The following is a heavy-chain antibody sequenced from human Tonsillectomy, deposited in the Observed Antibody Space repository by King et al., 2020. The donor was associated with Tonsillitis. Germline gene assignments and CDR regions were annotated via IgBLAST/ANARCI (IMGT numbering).Heavy chain of an antibody. D-gene: IGHD4-17*01. CDR3: ARELTDGFDY. V-gene: IGHV3-11*01. Sequence: VQLVESGGGLVKPGGSLRLSFAASGFTFSDYYMSWIRQAPGRGREWVSYISSSGSTKYYSDSVKGRFTISRGNAKNSLYLQMNSLRAEDTAVYYCARELTDGFDYWGQGTLVTVSS. CDR2: ISSSGSTK. CDR1: GFTFSDYY. J-gene: IGHJ4*02.